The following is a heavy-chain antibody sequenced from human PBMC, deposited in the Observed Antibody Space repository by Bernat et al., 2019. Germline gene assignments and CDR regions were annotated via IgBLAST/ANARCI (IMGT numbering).Heavy chain of an antibody. J-gene: IGHJ4*02. CDR1: GFTFNAYY. CDR3: ARDPELGDGVFPDY. CDR2: ISSSSGTR. V-gene: IGHV3-48*02. Sequence: EVQLVESGGDLVQPGGSLRLSCAASGFTFNAYYMNWARQAPGKGLEWVSSISSSSGTRNYADSVRGRFTISRDNAKNSLYLQMNSLRDEDTAVYYCARDPELGDGVFPDYWGQGTLVTVSS. D-gene: IGHD3-16*01.